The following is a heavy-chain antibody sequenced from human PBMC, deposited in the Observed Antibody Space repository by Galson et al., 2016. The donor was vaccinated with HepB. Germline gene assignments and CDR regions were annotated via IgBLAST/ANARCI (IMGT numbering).Heavy chain of an antibody. D-gene: IGHD3-10*01. CDR1: GFTFDDYA. Sequence: SLRLSCAASGFTFDDYAMYWVRQAPGKGLEWVSGISWNSGSIGYADSVKGRFTISLDSAKTSLYLQLNTLRAEDKALYYCAKDINAGSGSYFLYGMDVWGQGTTVTVSS. V-gene: IGHV3-9*01. CDR3: AKDINAGSGSYFLYGMDV. CDR2: ISWNSGSI. J-gene: IGHJ6*02.